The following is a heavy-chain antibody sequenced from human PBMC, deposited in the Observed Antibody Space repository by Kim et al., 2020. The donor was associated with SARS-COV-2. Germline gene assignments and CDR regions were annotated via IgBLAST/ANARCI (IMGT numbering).Heavy chain of an antibody. D-gene: IGHD2-15*01. V-gene: IGHV4-39*07. J-gene: IGHJ5*02. CDR2: IYYSGST. CDR3: ARGNIVVVVAATVNWFDP. CDR1: GGSISISSYY. Sequence: SETLSLTCTVSGGSISISSYYWGWIRQPPVKGLEWIGRIYYSGSTYYNPSLKSRVTISVDTSKNQFSLKLSSVTAADTAVYYCARGNIVVVVAATVNWFDPWGQGTLVTVSA.